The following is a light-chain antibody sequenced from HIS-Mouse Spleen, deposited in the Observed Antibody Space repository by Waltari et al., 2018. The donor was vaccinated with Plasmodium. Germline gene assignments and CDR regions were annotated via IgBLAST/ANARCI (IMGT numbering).Light chain of an antibody. CDR2: EVS. Sequence: QSALTQPASVSGSPGQSITISCTGTSSDVGGYNYVSWYQQHPGKAPKLMIYEVSNRASGVSSRCAGSKSGNTASLTISGLQAEDEADYYCSSYTSSSTPWVFGGGTKLTVL. V-gene: IGLV2-14*01. J-gene: IGLJ3*02. CDR1: SSDVGGYNY. CDR3: SSYTSSSTPWV.